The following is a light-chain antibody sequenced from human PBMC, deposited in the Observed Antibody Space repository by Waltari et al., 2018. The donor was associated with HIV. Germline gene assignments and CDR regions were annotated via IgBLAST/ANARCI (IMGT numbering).Light chain of an antibody. Sequence: SSDLTQPPSVSVSPGQTARIICSGDAFPKQFAYWYQQKTGQAPVLVIHRDTERPSGSPERFSGSSSGTTVTLTISGVQAEDEADYYCQSADTSASFMIFGGGTRLTVL. CDR1: AFPKQF. J-gene: IGLJ2*01. CDR3: QSADTSASFMI. CDR2: RDT. V-gene: IGLV3-25*03.